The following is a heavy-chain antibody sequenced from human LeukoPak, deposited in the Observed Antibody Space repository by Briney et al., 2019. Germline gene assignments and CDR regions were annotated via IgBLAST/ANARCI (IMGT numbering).Heavy chain of an antibody. CDR1: GGTFSSYA. Sequence: GASVKVSCKASGGTFSSYAISWVRQAPGQGLEWMGWMNPNSGNTGYAQKFQGRVTMTRNTSISTAYMELSSLRSEDTAVYYCAASGDFWSGNYYYYGMDVWGQGTTVTVSS. CDR2: MNPNSGNT. D-gene: IGHD3-3*01. J-gene: IGHJ6*02. V-gene: IGHV1-8*02. CDR3: AASGDFWSGNYYYYGMDV.